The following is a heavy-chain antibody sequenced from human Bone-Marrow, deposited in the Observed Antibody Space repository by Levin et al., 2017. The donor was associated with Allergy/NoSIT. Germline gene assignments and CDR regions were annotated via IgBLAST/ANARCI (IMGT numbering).Heavy chain of an antibody. J-gene: IGHJ6*02. Sequence: SCAASGFSVSDNYLAWVRQAPGRGLEWVSIIYSGGNTYDADAVRGRFTISKDSSQNRLLLQMNNLRPEDTATYYCATMSSPSYYYALDVWGQGTTVTVSS. CDR1: GFSVSDNY. CDR2: IYSGGNT. CDR3: ATMSSPSYYYALDV. V-gene: IGHV3-53*01.